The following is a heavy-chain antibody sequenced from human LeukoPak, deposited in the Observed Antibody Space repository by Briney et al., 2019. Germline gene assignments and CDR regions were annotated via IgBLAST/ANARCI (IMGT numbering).Heavy chain of an antibody. J-gene: IGHJ4*02. Sequence: PSETLSLTCTVSGXSISSSSYYWGWIRQPPGKGLEWIGSIYYSGSTYYNPSLKSRVTISVDTSKNQFSLKLSSVTAADTAVYYCARQGYYYDSSGYQLYYFDYWGQGTLVTVSS. D-gene: IGHD3-22*01. CDR1: GXSISSSSYY. CDR2: IYYSGST. CDR3: ARQGYYYDSSGYQLYYFDY. V-gene: IGHV4-39*01.